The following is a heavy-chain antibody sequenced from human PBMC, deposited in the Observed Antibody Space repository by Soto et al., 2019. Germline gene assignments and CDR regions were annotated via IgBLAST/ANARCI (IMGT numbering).Heavy chain of an antibody. CDR3: AKPVRIAVAGKRD. CDR1: GCNFSSYA. Sequence: PGGSLRLSYAASGCNFSSYAISWVRQAPGKGLEWVSAISGSGGSTYYADSVKGRFTISRDNSKNTLYLQMNSLRAEDTAVYYCAKPVRIAVAGKRDWGQGTLVTVSS. V-gene: IGHV3-23*01. J-gene: IGHJ4*02. CDR2: ISGSGGST. D-gene: IGHD6-19*01.